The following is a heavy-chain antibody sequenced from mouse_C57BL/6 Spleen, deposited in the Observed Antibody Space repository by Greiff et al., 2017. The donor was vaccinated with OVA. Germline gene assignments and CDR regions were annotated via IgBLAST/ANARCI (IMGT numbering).Heavy chain of an antibody. V-gene: IGHV1-18*01. CDR3: ARSERSYYGSSYGYAMDY. Sequence: EVKLQESGPELVKPGASVKIPCKASGYTFTDYNMGWVKQSHGKSLEWIGDINPNNGGTIYNQKFKGKATLTVDKSSSTAYMELRSLTSEDTAVYYCARSERSYYGSSYGYAMDYWGQGTSVTVSS. D-gene: IGHD1-1*01. CDR1: GYTFTDYN. J-gene: IGHJ4*01. CDR2: INPNNGGT.